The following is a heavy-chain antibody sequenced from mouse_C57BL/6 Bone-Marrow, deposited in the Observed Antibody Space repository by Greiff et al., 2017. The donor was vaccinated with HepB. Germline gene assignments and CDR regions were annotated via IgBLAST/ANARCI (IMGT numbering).Heavy chain of an antibody. CDR1: GFSFNTYA. CDR3: VRHCHDGGNAMDY. J-gene: IGHJ4*01. CDR2: IRSKSNNYAT. V-gene: IGHV10-1*01. D-gene: IGHD6-1*01. Sequence: EVKLVESGGGLVQPKGSLKLSCAASGFSFNTYAMNWVRQAPGKGLEWVARIRSKSNNYATYYADSVKNRFTISRDDSESMLYLQMNNLKTEDTAMYYCVRHCHDGGNAMDYWGQGTSVTVSS.